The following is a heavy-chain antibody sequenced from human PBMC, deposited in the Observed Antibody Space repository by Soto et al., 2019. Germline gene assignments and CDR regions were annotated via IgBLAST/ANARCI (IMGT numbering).Heavy chain of an antibody. J-gene: IGHJ4*02. CDR2: FSATSENT. D-gene: IGHD6-19*01. CDR1: GFFFSSYT. Sequence: EVQLLESGGGLVQPGGSLRLSCVGSGFFFSSYTMTWVRQAPGKGLEWVSSFSATSENTYYADSVRGWFTISRDNSKNSLFLQMNSLPAEDTAMYYWAKARDQQWVRLPFDDWGQGILVSVSS. V-gene: IGHV3-23*01. CDR3: AKARDQQWVRLPFDD.